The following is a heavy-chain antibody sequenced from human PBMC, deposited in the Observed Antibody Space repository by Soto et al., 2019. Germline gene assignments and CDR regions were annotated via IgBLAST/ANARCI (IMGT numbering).Heavy chain of an antibody. Sequence: VQLVESGGGVVQPGRSLRLSCAASGFTFSDYAMHWVRQAPGKGLEWVAVVSHDGRNTHYADSVKGRFTISRDSSKNTVSLEMSSLRAEDTAVYYCARGGRQWLVTSDFNYWGQGALVTVSS. J-gene: IGHJ4*02. V-gene: IGHV3-30*03. CDR1: GFTFSDYA. CDR3: ARGGRQWLVTSDFNY. D-gene: IGHD6-19*01. CDR2: VSHDGRNT.